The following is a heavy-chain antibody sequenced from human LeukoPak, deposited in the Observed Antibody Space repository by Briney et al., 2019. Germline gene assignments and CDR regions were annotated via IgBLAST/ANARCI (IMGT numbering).Heavy chain of an antibody. V-gene: IGHV3-49*03. Sequence: PGGSLRLSCTASGFTFGDYAMSWFRQAPGKGLEWVGFIRSNTYGGTAEYAASVKGRFTISRDDSKSIAYLQMNSLRGEDTAVYYCARTQLDLDGFDIWGQGTTVTVSS. CDR3: ARTQLDLDGFDI. D-gene: IGHD1-1*01. CDR2: IRSNTYGGTA. J-gene: IGHJ3*02. CDR1: GFTFGDYA.